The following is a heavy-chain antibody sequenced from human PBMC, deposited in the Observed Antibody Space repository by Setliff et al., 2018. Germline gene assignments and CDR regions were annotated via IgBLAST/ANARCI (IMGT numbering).Heavy chain of an antibody. CDR1: GFTLSDYY. V-gene: IGHV3-72*01. Sequence: GGSLRLSCAASGFTLSDYYMDWVRQAPGKGLEWVGRTRNKANSYTTEYAASVKGRFTVSRDESRSSLYLQMSSLKTEDTAVYYCARVTSGDQGYSFDYWGQGTLVTVSS. CDR2: TRNKANSYTT. J-gene: IGHJ4*02. D-gene: IGHD1-26*01. CDR3: ARVTSGDQGYSFDY.